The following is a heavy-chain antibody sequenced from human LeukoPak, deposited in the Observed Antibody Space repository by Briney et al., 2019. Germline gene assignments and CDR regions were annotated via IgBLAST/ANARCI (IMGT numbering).Heavy chain of an antibody. Sequence: PGGSLRLSCAASGFTFSTYGIHWVRQAPGKGLEWVAVIWYDGSNKYYSDSVKGRFTISRDNSKNTLYLQMNSLRAEDTAVYYCARAKGNSGRDGFDIWGQGTMVTVSS. D-gene: IGHD2-15*01. CDR3: ARAKGNSGRDGFDI. J-gene: IGHJ3*02. CDR1: GFTFSTYG. CDR2: IWYDGSNK. V-gene: IGHV3-33*01.